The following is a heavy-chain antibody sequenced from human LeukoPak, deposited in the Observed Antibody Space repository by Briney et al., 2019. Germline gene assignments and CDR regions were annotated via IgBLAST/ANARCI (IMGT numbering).Heavy chain of an antibody. Sequence: TSETLSLTCTVSGGSISSSSYYWGWIRQPPGKGLEWIGSIYYSGSTYYNPSLKSRVTISVDTSKNQFSLKLSSVTAADTAVYYCARRGYWSSGWYGAGWFDPWGQGTLVTVSS. CDR1: GGSISSSSYY. D-gene: IGHD6-19*01. CDR3: ARRGYWSSGWYGAGWFDP. J-gene: IGHJ5*02. V-gene: IGHV4-39*01. CDR2: IYYSGST.